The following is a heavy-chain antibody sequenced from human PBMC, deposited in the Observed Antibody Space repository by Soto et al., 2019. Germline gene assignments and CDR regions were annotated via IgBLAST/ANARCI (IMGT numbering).Heavy chain of an antibody. D-gene: IGHD3-22*01. Sequence: PSETLSLTCAVSGASIRSNNRWSWVRQPPGKGLEWIGEIFHSGSTNYNPSLKTRLTISLDTSKNQVYLKLDSVTAADTAVYYCARLGGYYQALDSWGQGTLVTVSS. CDR1: GASIRSNNR. CDR2: IFHSGST. J-gene: IGHJ4*02. V-gene: IGHV4-4*02. CDR3: ARLGGYYQALDS.